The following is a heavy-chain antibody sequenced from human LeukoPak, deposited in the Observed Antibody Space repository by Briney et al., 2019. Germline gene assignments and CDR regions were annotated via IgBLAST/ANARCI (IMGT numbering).Heavy chain of an antibody. CDR2: ISSSGSTI. CDR1: GFTFSTYS. V-gene: IGHV3-48*04. CDR3: ARDYRDSLCGMDV. Sequence: GGSLRLPCVASGFTFSTYSMNWVRQAPGKGLEWVSYISSSGSTIYYADSVKGRFTISRDNAKNSLYLQMNSLRAEDTAVYYCARDYRDSLCGMDVWGQGTTVTVSS. D-gene: IGHD4-17*01. J-gene: IGHJ6*02.